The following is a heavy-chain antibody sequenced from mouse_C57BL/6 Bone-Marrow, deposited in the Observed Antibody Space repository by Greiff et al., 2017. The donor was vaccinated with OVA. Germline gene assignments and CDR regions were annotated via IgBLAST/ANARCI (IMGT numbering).Heavy chain of an antibody. CDR2: GQGLEWIG. Sequence: VQLQQSGPELARPWASVKISCQAFYTFSRRVHFAIRATNYWMQWVKQRPGQGLEWIGAIYPGNGDTSYNQKFKGKATLTADKSSSTAYMQLSSLTSEDSAVYYCAQSQDFYYYGSFDYWGQGTTLTVSS. CDR3: SEDSAVYYCAQSQDFYYYGSFDY. J-gene: IGHJ2*01. CDR1: YTFSRRVH. D-gene: IGHD1-1*01. V-gene: IGHV1-87*01.